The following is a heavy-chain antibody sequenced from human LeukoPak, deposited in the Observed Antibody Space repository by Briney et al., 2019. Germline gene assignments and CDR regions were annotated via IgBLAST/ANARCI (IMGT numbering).Heavy chain of an antibody. CDR2: ISRGSSTI. V-gene: IGHV3-48*01. CDR3: AKDRKQLAIDY. CDR1: GFTFSSYS. J-gene: IGHJ4*02. D-gene: IGHD6-13*01. Sequence: PGGSLRLSCAASGFTFSSYSMNWVRQAPGKGLEWVSYISRGSSTIYYADSVKGRFTISRDNSKNTLYLQMNSLRAEDTAVYYCAKDRKQLAIDYWGQGTLVTVSS.